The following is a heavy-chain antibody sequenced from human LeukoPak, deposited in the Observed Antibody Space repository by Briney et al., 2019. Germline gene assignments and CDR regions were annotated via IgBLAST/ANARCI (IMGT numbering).Heavy chain of an antibody. V-gene: IGHV3-33*01. CDR1: GFTFSTYG. J-gene: IGHJ6*02. CDR2: IWYDGSYK. CDR3: ARGTPKWDSSPSYGLDV. Sequence: PGGSLRLSCAASGFTFSTYGMYCVRQAPGKGLEWVTIIWYDGSYKYYADSVKGRFTISRDNSKNTLYLQMDSLRAEDTAVYYCARGTPKWDSSPSYGLDVWGQGTTVTVSS. D-gene: IGHD6-13*01.